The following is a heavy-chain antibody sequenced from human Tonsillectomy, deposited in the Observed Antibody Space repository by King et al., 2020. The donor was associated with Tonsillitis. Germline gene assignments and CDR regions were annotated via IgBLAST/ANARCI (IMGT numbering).Heavy chain of an antibody. CDR2: IRNKASTYTT. J-gene: IGHJ6*03. CDR1: GFTFSDHY. Sequence: VQLVESGGGLVQPGGSLRLSCVVSGFTFSDHYMDWVRQAPGKGLEWVGRIRNKASTYTTEYAASVKGRFTISRDDSRNSLYLQMNSLKTEDTAVYYCARLLYSYDSSGYYYYYYMDVWGKGTTVTVSS. D-gene: IGHD3-22*01. V-gene: IGHV3-72*01. CDR3: ARLLYSYDSSGYYYYYYMDV.